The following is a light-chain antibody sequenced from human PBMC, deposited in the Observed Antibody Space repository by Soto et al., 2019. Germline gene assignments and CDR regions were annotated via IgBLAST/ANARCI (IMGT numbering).Light chain of an antibody. CDR3: SSYTTSNTRQIV. Sequence: ALTQPASVSGSPGQSITISCTGTSSDVCGYNYFSWYQQHPGKAPKFMIYDVSNRPSGVSNRFSGSKSGNTASLTISGLQAEDEADYYCSSYTTSNTRQIVFGTGTKVTVL. CDR2: DVS. J-gene: IGLJ1*01. V-gene: IGLV2-14*01. CDR1: SSDVCGYNY.